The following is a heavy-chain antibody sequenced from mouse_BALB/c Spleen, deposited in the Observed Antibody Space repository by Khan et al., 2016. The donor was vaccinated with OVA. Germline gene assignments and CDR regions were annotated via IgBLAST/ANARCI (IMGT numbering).Heavy chain of an antibody. CDR2: INPRSDYT. CDR3: ARRTTECAMDY. J-gene: IGHJ4*01. CDR1: GYTFPSNT. Sequence: QVQLKESGAELARPGASVKMSCKASGYTFPSNTMHWVKQRPGQGLEWIGYINPRSDYTIYNQKFKDKATLTADISSTTAYMQLSSLTSDDSAVYYCARRTTECAMDYWGQGTSVTVSS. V-gene: IGHV1-4*01. D-gene: IGHD2-14*01.